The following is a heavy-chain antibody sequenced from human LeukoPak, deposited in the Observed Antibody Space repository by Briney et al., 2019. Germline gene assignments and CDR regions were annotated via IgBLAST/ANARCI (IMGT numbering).Heavy chain of an antibody. CDR3: ARLPYISRFDY. V-gene: IGHV4-39*01. CDR1: GYSISSSSYY. CDR2: IYYSGST. J-gene: IGHJ4*02. D-gene: IGHD6-13*01. Sequence: SETLSLTCTVSGYSISSSSYYWGWIRQPPGKGLEWIGSIYYSGSTYYNPSLKSRVTISVDTSENQFSLKLSSVTAADTAVYYCARLPYISRFDYWGQGTLVTVSS.